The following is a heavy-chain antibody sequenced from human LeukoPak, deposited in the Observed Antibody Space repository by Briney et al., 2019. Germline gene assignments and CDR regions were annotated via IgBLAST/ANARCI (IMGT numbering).Heavy chain of an antibody. J-gene: IGHJ4*02. CDR3: AMGYCSSTSCYPFDY. CDR2: INHSGST. Sequence: MASETLSLTCAVYGGSFSGYYWTWIRQPPGKGLEWIGEINHSGSTNYNPSLKSRVTISVDTSKNQFSLKLSSVTAADTAVYYCAMGYCSSTSCYPFDYWGQGTLVTVSS. D-gene: IGHD2-2*01. V-gene: IGHV4-34*01. CDR1: GGSFSGYY.